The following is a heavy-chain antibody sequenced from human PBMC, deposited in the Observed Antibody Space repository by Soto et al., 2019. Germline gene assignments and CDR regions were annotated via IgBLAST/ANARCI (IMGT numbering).Heavy chain of an antibody. D-gene: IGHD6-19*01. V-gene: IGHV4-39*01. J-gene: IGHJ4*02. CDR1: GGSISSSSYY. CDR3: ARWEASGWYIY. Sequence: QLQLQESGPGLVKPSETLSLTCTVSGGSISSSSYYWGWIRQPPGKGLEWIGSIYYSGSTYYNPSLKSRVTISVDTSKNQFSLKLSSVTAADTAVYYCARWEASGWYIYWGQGTLVTVSS. CDR2: IYYSGST.